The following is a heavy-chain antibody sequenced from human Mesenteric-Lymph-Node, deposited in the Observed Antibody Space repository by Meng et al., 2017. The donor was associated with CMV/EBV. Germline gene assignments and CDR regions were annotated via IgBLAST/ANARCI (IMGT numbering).Heavy chain of an antibody. CDR2: FHYSGST. D-gene: IGHD7-27*01. J-gene: IGHJ4*02. V-gene: IGHV4-39*07. CDR3: ARLWNPKFLAGDPLRDY. Sequence: SETLSLTCTVSGGSIISSTYYWGWIRQPPGKGLEWIGNFHYSGSTYYNPSLKSRVSISVDTSKNQFSLKLNSVTAADTAVYYCARLWNPKFLAGDPLRDYWGQGTLVTVSS. CDR1: GGSIISSTYY.